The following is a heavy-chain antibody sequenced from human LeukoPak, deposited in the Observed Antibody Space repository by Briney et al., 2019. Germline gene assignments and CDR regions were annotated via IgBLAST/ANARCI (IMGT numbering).Heavy chain of an antibody. V-gene: IGHV3-30-3*01. Sequence: GRSLRLPCAASGFTFSSYAMHWVRQAPGKGLEWVAVISYDGSNKYYADSVKGRFTISRDNSKNTLYLQMNSLRAEDTAVYYCARGSLWGQGTLVTVSS. J-gene: IGHJ4*02. CDR3: ARGSL. CDR2: ISYDGSNK. CDR1: GFTFSSYA.